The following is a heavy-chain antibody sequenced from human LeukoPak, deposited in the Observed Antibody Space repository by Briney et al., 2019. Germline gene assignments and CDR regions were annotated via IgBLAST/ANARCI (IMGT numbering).Heavy chain of an antibody. D-gene: IGHD4-17*01. CDR3: AKDPYGANLDY. CDR2: ISYDGSNE. V-gene: IGHV3-30*18. Sequence: GRSLRLSCAASGFTFSSYGMHWVRQAPGKGLEWVAVISYDGSNEYYADSVKGRFTISRDNSKNTLYLQMNSLRAEDTAVYYCAKDPYGANLDYWGQGTLVTVSS. J-gene: IGHJ4*02. CDR1: GFTFSSYG.